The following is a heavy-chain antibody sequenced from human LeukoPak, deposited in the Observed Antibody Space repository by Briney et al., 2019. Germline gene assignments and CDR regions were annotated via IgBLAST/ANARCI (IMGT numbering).Heavy chain of an antibody. CDR2: ISSSGSTI. J-gene: IGHJ3*02. CDR1: GFTFSDYY. CDR3: ATIPRVGATHDAFDI. Sequence: GGSLRLSCAASGFTFSDYYMSWIRQAPGQGMEWVSYISSSGSTIYYADSVKGRFTISRDNAKNSLYLQMNSLRAEDTAVYYCATIPRVGATHDAFDIWGQGTMVTVSS. D-gene: IGHD1-26*01. V-gene: IGHV3-11*01.